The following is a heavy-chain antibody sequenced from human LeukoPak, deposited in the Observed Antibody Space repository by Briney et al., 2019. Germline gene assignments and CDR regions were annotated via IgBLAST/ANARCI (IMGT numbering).Heavy chain of an antibody. CDR2: ISDCGGTT. D-gene: IGHD2-2*01. CDR3: ATLYQLLWVSFDY. CDR1: GFTFSNYA. V-gene: IGHV3-23*01. J-gene: IGHJ4*02. Sequence: GGSLRLSCAASGFTFSNYAMSWVRQAPGKGLEWVSAISDCGGTTYFADSVKGRFTISRDNSKNTLYLEMNSLRAEDTALYYCATLYQLLWVSFDYWGQGTLVTVSS.